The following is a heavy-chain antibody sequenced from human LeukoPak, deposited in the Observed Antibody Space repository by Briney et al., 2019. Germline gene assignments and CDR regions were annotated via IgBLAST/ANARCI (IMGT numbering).Heavy chain of an antibody. V-gene: IGHV5-51*01. CDR3: ARLNDGFDI. CDR1: GXRFNSYW. J-gene: IGHJ3*02. Sequence: GESLKISCKGSGXRFNSYWSGWVRQMPGKGLEWMGIIYPGDSDTRYSPSFQGQVTFSADRSISTAYLQWSSLRASDTAMYYCARLNDGFDIWGQGTMVTVSS. CDR2: IYPGDSDT.